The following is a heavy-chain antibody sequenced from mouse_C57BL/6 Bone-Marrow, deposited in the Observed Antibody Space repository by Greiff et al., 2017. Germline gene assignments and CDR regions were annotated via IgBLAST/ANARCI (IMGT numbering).Heavy chain of an antibody. V-gene: IGHV1-64*01. CDR3: ATYYSNYGYYFVY. Sequence: VQLQQPGAELVKPGASVKLSCKASGYTFTGYWMHWVKQRPGQGLEWIGMIHPNSGSTNYNEKFKSKATLTVDKSSSTAYMQLSSLTSEDSAVYYCATYYSNYGYYFVYGAKGTTLPASS. J-gene: IGHJ2*01. CDR1: GYTFTGYW. CDR2: IHPNSGST. D-gene: IGHD2-5*01.